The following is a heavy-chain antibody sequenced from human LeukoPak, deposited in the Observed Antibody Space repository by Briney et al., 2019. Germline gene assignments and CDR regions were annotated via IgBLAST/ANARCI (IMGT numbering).Heavy chain of an antibody. D-gene: IGHD2-15*01. Sequence: SVKVSCKASGGTFSSYAISWVRQAPGQGLEWMGGIIPIFCTANYAQKFQGRVTITTDESTSTAYMELSSLRSEDTAVYYCARDAHYCSGGSCYSGFYYWGQGTLVTVSS. CDR2: IIPIFCTA. CDR1: GGTFSSYA. J-gene: IGHJ4*02. CDR3: ARDAHYCSGGSCYSGFYY. V-gene: IGHV1-69*05.